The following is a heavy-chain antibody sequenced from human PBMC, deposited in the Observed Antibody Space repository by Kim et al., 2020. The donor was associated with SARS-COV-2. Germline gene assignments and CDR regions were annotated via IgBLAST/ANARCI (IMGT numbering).Heavy chain of an antibody. D-gene: IGHD2-15*01. Sequence: GDSYTTYRPSFQGQVTISADKSISTAYLQWSSLKAWDTAMYYCARQGFLDWGQGTLVTVSS. CDR3: ARQGFLD. V-gene: IGHV5-51*01. J-gene: IGHJ4*02. CDR2: GDSYT.